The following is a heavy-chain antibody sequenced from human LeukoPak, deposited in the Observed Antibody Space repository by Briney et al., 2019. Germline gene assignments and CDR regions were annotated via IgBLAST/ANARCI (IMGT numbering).Heavy chain of an antibody. V-gene: IGHV3-21*01. Sequence: GGSLRLSCAASGFTFSSYSMNWVRQAPGKGLEWVSSISSSSSYIYYADSVKGRFTISRDNAKNSLYLQMNSLRAEDTAVYYCARGGNYYGSGSYNPHYGMDVWGQGTTVTVSS. CDR1: GFTFSSYS. CDR2: ISSSSSYI. J-gene: IGHJ6*02. CDR3: ARGGNYYGSGSYNPHYGMDV. D-gene: IGHD3-10*01.